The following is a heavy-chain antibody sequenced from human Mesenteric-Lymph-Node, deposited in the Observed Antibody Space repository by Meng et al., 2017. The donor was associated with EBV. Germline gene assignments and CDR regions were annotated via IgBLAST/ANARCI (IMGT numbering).Heavy chain of an antibody. J-gene: IGHJ4*02. CDR3: ASSTSGWYGSPDY. V-gene: IGHV1-69*06. CDR1: GGTLNSNA. CDR2: IIPIFGTA. Sequence: QVQLVQSGAELKKPGSSVKVSCKASGGTLNSNAISWVRQAPGQGLDYMGGIIPIFGTANYAQKFQGRVTITADRSTSTAYLELSSLRSEDTAVYYCASSTSGWYGSPDYWGQGTLVTVSS. D-gene: IGHD6-19*01.